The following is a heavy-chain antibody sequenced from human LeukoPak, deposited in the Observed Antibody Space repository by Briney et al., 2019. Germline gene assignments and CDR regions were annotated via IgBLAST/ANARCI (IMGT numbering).Heavy chain of an antibody. J-gene: IGHJ4*02. D-gene: IGHD5-18*01. Sequence: ASVKVSCKTSGYTFTDYDITWVRQAPGQGLEWMGRVSPYNGNTYYSQRFQGRVTMTTDTSTSTAYMELRSLRSDDTAVYYCAREGWDTAMSDYWGQGTLVTVSS. CDR3: AREGWDTAMSDY. V-gene: IGHV1-18*01. CDR1: GYTFTDYD. CDR2: VSPYNGNT.